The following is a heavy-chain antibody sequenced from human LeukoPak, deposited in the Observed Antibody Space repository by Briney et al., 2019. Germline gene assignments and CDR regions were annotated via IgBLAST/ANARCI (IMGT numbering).Heavy chain of an antibody. CDR1: GFTFSSYA. J-gene: IGHJ4*02. CDR3: AIVIAVAGPATFY. V-gene: IGHV3-23*01. Sequence: GGSLRLSCAASGFTFSSYAMSWVRQAPGKGLEWGSSISGSGDSTYYADSVKGRSTISRDNSKNTLYLQMNSLRAEDTALYYCAIVIAVAGPATFYWGQGTLATVSS. CDR2: ISGSGDST. D-gene: IGHD6-19*01.